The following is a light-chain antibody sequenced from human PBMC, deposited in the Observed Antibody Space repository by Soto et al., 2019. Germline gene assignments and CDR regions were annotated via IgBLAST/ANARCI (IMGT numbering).Light chain of an antibody. CDR2: AAD. CDR3: QQLNSYPPT. Sequence: DIQLTQSPSSLSASVGDRVTITCRVSQGISSCFNWYRQKPGKVPSLLIFAADNLQDGVPSRFSGSGSGTEFTLTISSLQPEDFATYYCQQLNSYPPTFGQGTRLEIK. J-gene: IGKJ5*01. CDR1: QGISSC. V-gene: IGKV1-9*01.